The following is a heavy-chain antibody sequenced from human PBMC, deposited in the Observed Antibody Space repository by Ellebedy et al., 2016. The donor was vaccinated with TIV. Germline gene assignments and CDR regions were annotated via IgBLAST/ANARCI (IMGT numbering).Heavy chain of an antibody. Sequence: GESLKISCAASGFSFVSYWMTWVRQAPGKGLEWLANINQDGSQKYYVDSVRGRFTISRDNAKHSLYLQMNSLRAEDTAVYYCASDGSYGDFLSPTHAFEIWGQGTLVTVSP. CDR3: ASDGSYGDFLSPTHAFEI. V-gene: IGHV3-7*01. D-gene: IGHD4-17*01. CDR2: INQDGSQK. CDR1: GFSFVSYW. J-gene: IGHJ3*02.